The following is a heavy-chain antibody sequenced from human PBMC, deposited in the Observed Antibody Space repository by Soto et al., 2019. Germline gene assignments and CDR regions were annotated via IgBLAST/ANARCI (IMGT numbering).Heavy chain of an antibody. CDR2: IKQDGTEK. J-gene: IGHJ3*02. Sequence: GASVKVSCKASGHTFTGHHMNWVRQAPGKGLEWVANIKQDGTEKNYVDSVKGRFTISRDNARNSLYLQMDSLRAEDTAVYFCARGDTPMITGMDSFDIWGQGTMVTVSS. CDR1: GHTFTGHH. CDR3: ARGDTPMITGMDSFDI. V-gene: IGHV3-7*01. D-gene: IGHD5-18*01.